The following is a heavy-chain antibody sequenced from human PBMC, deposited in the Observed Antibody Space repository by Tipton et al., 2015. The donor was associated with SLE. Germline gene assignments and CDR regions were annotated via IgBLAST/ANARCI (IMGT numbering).Heavy chain of an antibody. CDR3: ARGVWLIGYYYYVDV. CDR1: GGSIRSSNW. D-gene: IGHD3-9*01. Sequence: TLSLTCAVSGGSIRSSNWWSWVRQPPGKGLEWIGEIHHSGSTNSNPSLRSRVTISVDKSKNQFSLRLSPVTATDTAVYYCARGVWLIGYYYYVDVWGKGTTVTVSS. V-gene: IGHV4-4*02. CDR2: IHHSGST. J-gene: IGHJ6*03.